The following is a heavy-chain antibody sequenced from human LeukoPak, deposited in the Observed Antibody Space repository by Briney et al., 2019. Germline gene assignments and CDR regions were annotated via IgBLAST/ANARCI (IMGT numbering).Heavy chain of an antibody. J-gene: IGHJ4*02. D-gene: IGHD6-13*01. CDR1: GFTFRNYG. CDR2: IWYDGSNK. V-gene: IGHV3-33*01. Sequence: GRSLRLSCAASGFTFRNYGMHWVRQAPGKGLEWVALIWYDGSNKYYADSVKGRFTISRDNSKNTVYLQMNSLRAEDTAVYYCARDQRQLVYGEMDYWGQGTLVTVSS. CDR3: ARDQRQLVYGEMDY.